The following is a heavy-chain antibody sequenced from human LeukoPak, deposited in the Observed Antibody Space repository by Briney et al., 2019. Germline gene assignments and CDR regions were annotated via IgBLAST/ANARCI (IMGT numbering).Heavy chain of an antibody. CDR2: IYYSGST. V-gene: IGHV4-39*01. CDR1: GGSISSSSYY. D-gene: IGHD2-2*01. CDR3: ARRLPAATFPFDY. J-gene: IGHJ4*02. Sequence: SETLSLTCTVSGGSISSSSYYWGWIRQPPGKGLEWIGSIYYSGSTYYNPSLKSRVTISVDTSKNQFSLKLSSVTAADTAVYYCARRLPAATFPFDYWGQGTLVTVSS.